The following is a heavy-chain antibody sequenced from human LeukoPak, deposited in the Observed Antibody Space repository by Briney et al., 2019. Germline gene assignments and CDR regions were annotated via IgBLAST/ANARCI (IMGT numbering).Heavy chain of an antibody. CDR1: GFTFHDYA. CDR2: ITWGGSVT. Sequence: GGSLRLSCAVSGFTFHDYAIHWVRQAPGKGLEWLSLITWGGSVTHYADSVKGRFTVSRDNGRNSLYLQMSSLRPEDTALYYCAKDRLGYTYGYIDYWGQGTLVTVSS. V-gene: IGHV3-43D*03. D-gene: IGHD5-18*01. J-gene: IGHJ4*02. CDR3: AKDRLGYTYGYIDY.